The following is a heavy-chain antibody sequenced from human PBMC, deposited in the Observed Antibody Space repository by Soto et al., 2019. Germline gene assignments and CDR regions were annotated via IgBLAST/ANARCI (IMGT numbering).Heavy chain of an antibody. CDR3: ARDSGILNAY. J-gene: IGHJ4*02. CDR2: IHNNGDT. D-gene: IGHD1-1*01. V-gene: IGHV3-53*01. CDR1: GFNVKNNY. Sequence: GGSLRLSCAVPGFNVKNNYMTWVRQAPGKGLEWGSVIHNNGDTYYAASVTSRFTISRDNSKNTVYPHMDSLRAADSTIYYCARDSGILNAYGAQGTRV.